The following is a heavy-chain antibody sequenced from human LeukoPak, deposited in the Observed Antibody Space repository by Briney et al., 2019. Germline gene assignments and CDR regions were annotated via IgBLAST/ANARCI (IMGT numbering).Heavy chain of an antibody. CDR1: GGTFSSYA. V-gene: IGHV1-69*05. Sequence: ASVKVSCKASGGTFSSYAISWVRQAPGQGLEWMGGIIPIFGTANYAQKFQGRVTITTDESTSTAYMELSSLRSEDTAVYYCAKDAYYYDNSGYYDYWGQGTLVTVSS. D-gene: IGHD3-22*01. J-gene: IGHJ4*02. CDR3: AKDAYYYDNSGYYDY. CDR2: IIPIFGTA.